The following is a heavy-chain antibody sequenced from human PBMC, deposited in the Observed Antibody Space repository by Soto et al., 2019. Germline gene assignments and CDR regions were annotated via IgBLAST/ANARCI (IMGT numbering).Heavy chain of an antibody. Sequence: EVQLVESGGGLVQPGRSLRLSCEASGFTFDDYAMHWVRQAPGKGLEWVSGISWNSGSIGYADSVKGRFTISRDNAKNSLYLKMNSLRAEDTALYYWAKDTRYGFGLPDYWVQGTLVTVSS. V-gene: IGHV3-9*01. D-gene: IGHD5-18*01. CDR1: GFTFDDYA. CDR3: AKDTRYGFGLPDY. J-gene: IGHJ4*02. CDR2: ISWNSGSI.